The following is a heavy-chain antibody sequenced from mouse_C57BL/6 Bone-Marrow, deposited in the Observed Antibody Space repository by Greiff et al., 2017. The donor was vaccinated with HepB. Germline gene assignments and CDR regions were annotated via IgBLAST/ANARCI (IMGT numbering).Heavy chain of an antibody. Sequence: VQLQQSGAELVKPGDSVKISCKATGYAFRSYWMNWVKQRPGKGLEWIGQIYPGDGDTNYNGKFKGKATLTADKSSRTAYMQLSSLTSEDSAVYFCARWGSSTYWYFDVWGTGTTVTVSS. V-gene: IGHV1-80*01. D-gene: IGHD1-1*01. J-gene: IGHJ1*03. CDR3: ARWGSSTYWYFDV. CDR2: IYPGDGDT. CDR1: GYAFRSYW.